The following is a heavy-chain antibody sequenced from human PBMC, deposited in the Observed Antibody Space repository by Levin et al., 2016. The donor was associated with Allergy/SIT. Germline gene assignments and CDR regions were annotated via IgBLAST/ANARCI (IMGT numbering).Heavy chain of an antibody. D-gene: IGHD2-15*01. CDR1: GGTFNNYV. V-gene: IGHV1-69*04. CDR3: ARDRVAGGFDY. Sequence: SVKVSCKTSGGTFNNYVISWVRQAPGQGLEWMGKVIPMLDIVDHAQRFQGRVTITADKSTNTAYMELSSLRSDDTAVYYCARDRVAGGFDYWGQGTLVTVSS. CDR2: VIPMLDIV. J-gene: IGHJ4*02.